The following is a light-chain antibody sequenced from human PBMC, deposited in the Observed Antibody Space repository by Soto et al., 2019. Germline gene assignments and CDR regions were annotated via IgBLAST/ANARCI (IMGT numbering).Light chain of an antibody. Sequence: QSVLTQPPSVSGAPGPRVTISCTGNSSNLGAGYDVHWYQQLPGAAPTLVIFGNRNRPSGVPERFAGSKSGTSASLAITGLQTEYEADYYCQAYDYSLTASVFGGGTTLTVL. CDR2: GNR. CDR1: SSNLGAGYD. CDR3: QAYDYSLTASV. J-gene: IGLJ3*02. V-gene: IGLV1-40*01.